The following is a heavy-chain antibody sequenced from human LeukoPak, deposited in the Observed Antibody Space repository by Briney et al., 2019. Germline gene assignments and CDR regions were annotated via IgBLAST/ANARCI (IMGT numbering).Heavy chain of an antibody. V-gene: IGHV1-18*01. J-gene: IGHJ4*02. CDR3: ARSGHDYGDSSARFDY. CDR1: GYTFTSYG. CDR2: ISAYNGST. D-gene: IGHD4-17*01. Sequence: ASVKVSCKASGYTFTSYGISWVRQAPGQGLEWMGWISAYNGSTNYAQKLQGRVTMTTDTSTSTAYMELRSLRSDDTAVYYCARSGHDYGDSSARFDYWGQGTLVTVSS.